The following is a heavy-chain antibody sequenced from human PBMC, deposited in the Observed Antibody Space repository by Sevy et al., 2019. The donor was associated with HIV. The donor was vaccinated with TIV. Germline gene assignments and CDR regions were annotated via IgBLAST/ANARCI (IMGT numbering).Heavy chain of an antibody. CDR1: GFSFSIYW. V-gene: IGHV3-7*03. Sequence: GGSLRLSCEASGFSFSIYWMTWVRQAPGKGLEWVANIKYNGREIYYADSVKGRFTISRDNVNNSLYLHMDSLRAEDTAVYYCATEVRWTLDYWGRGIPVTVSS. CDR2: IKYNGREI. J-gene: IGHJ4*02. CDR3: ATEVRWTLDY. D-gene: IGHD4-4*01.